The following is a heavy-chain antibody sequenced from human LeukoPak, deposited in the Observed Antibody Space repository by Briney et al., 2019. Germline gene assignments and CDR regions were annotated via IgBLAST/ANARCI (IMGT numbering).Heavy chain of an antibody. CDR1: GDSISSYY. CDR2: IYYSGST. Sequence: SSETLSLTCTVSGDSISSYYWSWIRQPPGKGLEWIGYIYYSGSTNYNPSLKSRVTISVDTSKNQFSLKLSSVTAADTAVYYCARVSYSSGWYAPYYFDYWGQGTLVTVSS. J-gene: IGHJ4*02. D-gene: IGHD6-19*01. CDR3: ARVSYSSGWYAPYYFDY. V-gene: IGHV4-59*01.